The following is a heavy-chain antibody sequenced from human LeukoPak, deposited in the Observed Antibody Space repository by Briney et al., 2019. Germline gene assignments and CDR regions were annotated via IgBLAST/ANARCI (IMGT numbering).Heavy chain of an antibody. Sequence: PGGSLRLSCAASAFTFSSYSMSWVRQAPGKGLEWVANIKQDGSEKYYVASVKGRFTFSKDNAKNSLYLKMNSVRAEDTAVYYCARARYYYDSSGYSHYFDYWGQGTLVTVSS. D-gene: IGHD3-22*01. CDR3: ARARYYYDSSGYSHYFDY. CDR2: IKQDGSEK. V-gene: IGHV3-7*01. J-gene: IGHJ4*02. CDR1: AFTFSSYS.